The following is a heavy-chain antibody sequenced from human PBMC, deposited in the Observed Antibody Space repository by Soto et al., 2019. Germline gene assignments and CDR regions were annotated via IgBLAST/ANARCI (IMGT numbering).Heavy chain of an antibody. CDR3: TNKYSSSSEMEHDY. Sequence: GGSLRLSCAASGFTFSGSTMHWVREASGKGLEWVGRIKSKPNNYATAYTASVKGRFTVSRDDSKNTAYLQMDSLKTEDTAVYFCTNKYSSSSEMEHDYGGQGTLVTLYS. J-gene: IGHJ4*02. CDR2: IKSKPNNYAT. D-gene: IGHD6-6*01. V-gene: IGHV3-73*01. CDR1: GFTFSGST.